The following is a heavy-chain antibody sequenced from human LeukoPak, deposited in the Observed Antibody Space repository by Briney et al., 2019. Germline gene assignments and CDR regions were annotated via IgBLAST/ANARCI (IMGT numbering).Heavy chain of an antibody. CDR1: GGSINSGNYY. Sequence: PSETLSLTCTVSGGSINSGNYYWTWIRQPAGKGLEWIGRIYLSGSANYNPSLKSRVTMSVDTSKNEFSLKLSSVTAADTAVYYCARVSGADYDGRGAFDYWGQGTLVTVSS. D-gene: IGHD3-16*01. V-gene: IGHV4-61*10. J-gene: IGHJ4*02. CDR2: IYLSGSA. CDR3: ARVSGADYDGRGAFDY.